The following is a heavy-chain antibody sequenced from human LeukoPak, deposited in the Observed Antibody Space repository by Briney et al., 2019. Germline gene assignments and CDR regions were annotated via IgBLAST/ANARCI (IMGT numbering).Heavy chain of an antibody. V-gene: IGHV3-23*01. CDR2: ISGGGGST. Sequence: PGGSLRLSCAASRFTFRNYALSWVRQAPGKGLEWVSAISGGGGSTYYADSVKGRFTIARDNSKNRLYLQMNSLRAEDTAVYYCAKDGSSSPYYFDQWGQGTLVTVSS. D-gene: IGHD6-19*01. CDR3: AKDGSSSPYYFDQ. CDR1: RFTFRNYA. J-gene: IGHJ4*02.